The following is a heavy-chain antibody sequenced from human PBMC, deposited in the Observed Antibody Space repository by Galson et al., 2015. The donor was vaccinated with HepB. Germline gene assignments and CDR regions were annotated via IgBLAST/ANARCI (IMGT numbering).Heavy chain of an antibody. Sequence: SLRLSCAASGFTFNTYTMNWVRQAPGKGLEWVSSISTGSTDIQYADSVKGRFTISRDNAKNSLYLQMNSLRAEDTAVYYCAREAGVCDGNRCYSGISGFDIWGQGTMVTVP. CDR1: GFTFNTYT. CDR2: ISTGSTDI. CDR3: AREAGVCDGNRCYSGISGFDI. D-gene: IGHD2-15*01. V-gene: IGHV3-21*01. J-gene: IGHJ3*02.